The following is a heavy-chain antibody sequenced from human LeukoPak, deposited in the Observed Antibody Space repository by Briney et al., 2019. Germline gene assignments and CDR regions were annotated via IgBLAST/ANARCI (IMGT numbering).Heavy chain of an antibody. CDR3: ARDGAVAAPYFDY. Sequence: GGSLRLSCAASGFTFSSYWMHWVRQVPGKGLVWVSRINTDGSSTSYADSVKGRFTISRDNAKNMLYLQMNSLRAEDTAVYYCARDGAVAAPYFDYWGQGTLVTVSS. V-gene: IGHV3-74*01. D-gene: IGHD6-19*01. CDR2: INTDGSST. CDR1: GFTFSSYW. J-gene: IGHJ4*02.